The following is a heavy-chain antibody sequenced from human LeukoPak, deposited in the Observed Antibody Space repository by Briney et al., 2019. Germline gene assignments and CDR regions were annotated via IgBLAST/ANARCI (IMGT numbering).Heavy chain of an antibody. D-gene: IGHD3-10*01. CDR3: ARENYYGYYFDY. CDR2: IYYSGST. Sequence: SETLSLTCTVSGGSVSSGDYYWSWIRQPPGKGLEWIGYIYYSGSTYYNPSLKSRVTISVDTSKNQFSLKLSSVTAADTAVYYCARENYYGYYFDYWGQGTLVTVSS. V-gene: IGHV4-30-4*01. CDR1: GGSVSSGDYY. J-gene: IGHJ4*02.